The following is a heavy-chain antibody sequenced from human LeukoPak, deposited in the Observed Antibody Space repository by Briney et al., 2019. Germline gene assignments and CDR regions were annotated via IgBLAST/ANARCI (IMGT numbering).Heavy chain of an antibody. CDR2: ISSSSTTL. D-gene: IGHD1-1*01. CDR3: ARARNWTVVYFDL. V-gene: IGHV3-48*01. Sequence: SGGSLRLSCAASGFTFSTYTMNWVRQAPGKGLEWISYISSSSTTLYYADSGKGRFTISRDNAKNSLYLQMNSLRAEDTAVYFCARARNWTVVYFDLWGRGTRVTVSS. J-gene: IGHJ2*01. CDR1: GFTFSTYT.